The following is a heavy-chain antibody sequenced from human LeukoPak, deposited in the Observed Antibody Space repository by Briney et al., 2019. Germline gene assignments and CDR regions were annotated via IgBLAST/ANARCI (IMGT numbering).Heavy chain of an antibody. V-gene: IGHV3-21*01. D-gene: IGHD1-26*01. J-gene: IGHJ6*03. CDR1: GFTFSSYS. CDR2: ISSSSSYI. Sequence: PGGSLRLSCAASGFTFSSYSMNWVRQAPGKGLEWVSSISSSSSYIYYADSVKGRFTISRDNAKNSLYLQMNSLRAEDTAVYYCARDPYDGSYGDDYYYYMDFWGKGTTVTISS. CDR3: ARDPYDGSYGDDYYYYMDF.